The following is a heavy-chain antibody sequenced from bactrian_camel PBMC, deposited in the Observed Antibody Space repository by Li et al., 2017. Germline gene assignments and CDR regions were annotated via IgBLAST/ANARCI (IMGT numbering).Heavy chain of an antibody. Sequence: TGGPLRLSCKPSFFILDDLEMAWYRQTPGKERELVATIDTDGETTYVDFVKGRFTLSLDNAKTTAFLQMDSLKPEDSAMYFCAAVPTRARYDEFWALKPSSYLYWGQGTQVTVS. J-gene: IGHJ4*01. CDR3: AAVPTRARYDEFWALKPSSYLY. V-gene: IGHV3S53*01. D-gene: IGHD3*01. CDR1: FFILDDLE. CDR2: IDTDGET.